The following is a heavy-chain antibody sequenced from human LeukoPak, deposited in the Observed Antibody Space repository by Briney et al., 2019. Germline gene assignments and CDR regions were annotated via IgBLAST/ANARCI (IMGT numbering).Heavy chain of an antibody. CDR1: GGTFSSYA. CDR3: ARDTSPYYYDSIIIIGY. V-gene: IGHV1-69*04. J-gene: IGHJ4*02. Sequence: GSSVKVSCKASGGTFSSYAISWVRQAPGQGLEWLGRIIPILGIANYAQKFQGRVTITADKSTSTAYMELSSLRSEDTAVYYCARDTSPYYYDSIIIIGYWGQGTLVTVSS. CDR2: IIPILGIA. D-gene: IGHD3-22*01.